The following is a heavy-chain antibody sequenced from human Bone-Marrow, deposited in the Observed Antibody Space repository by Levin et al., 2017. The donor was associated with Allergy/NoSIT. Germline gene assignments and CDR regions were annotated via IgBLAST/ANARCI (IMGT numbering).Heavy chain of an antibody. CDR3: AKDKPRYYDILTGYLNWFDP. V-gene: IGHV3-23*01. D-gene: IGHD3-9*01. Sequence: GGSLRLSCAASGFTFSSYAMSWVRQAPGKGLEWVSAISGSGGSTYYADSVKGRFTISRDNSKNTLYLQMNSLRAEDTAVYYCAKDKPRYYDILTGYLNWFDPWGQGTLVTVSS. CDR1: GFTFSSYA. J-gene: IGHJ5*02. CDR2: ISGSGGST.